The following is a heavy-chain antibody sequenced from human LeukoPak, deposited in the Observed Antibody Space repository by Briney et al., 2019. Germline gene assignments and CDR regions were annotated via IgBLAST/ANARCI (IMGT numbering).Heavy chain of an antibody. CDR3: AGTNEGSTTSFDY. CDR1: GGSISSYY. Sequence: PSETLSLTCTVSGGSISSYYWSWIRQPPGKGLEWIGYIYYSGSTNYNPSLKSRVTISVDTSKNQFSLKLSSVTAADTAVYYCAGTNEGSTTSFDYWGQGTLVTVSS. J-gene: IGHJ4*02. CDR2: IYYSGST. V-gene: IGHV4-59*01. D-gene: IGHD2-8*01.